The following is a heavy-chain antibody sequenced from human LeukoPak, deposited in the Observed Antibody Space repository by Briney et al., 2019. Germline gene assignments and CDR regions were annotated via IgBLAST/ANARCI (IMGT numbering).Heavy chain of an antibody. J-gene: IGHJ4*02. D-gene: IGHD3-3*01. CDR2: ISTSDSGSTM. CDR3: ARDLPAILELEAF. Sequence: SGGSLRLSCAASGFILSDYGMSWVRQAPGKGLEWISYISTSDSGSTMYFADSVEGRFTMTRDIAKNLLYLRLTSLRAEDTAVYSCARDLPAILELEAFWGQGTLVTVPP. CDR1: GFILSDYG. V-gene: IGHV3-48*03.